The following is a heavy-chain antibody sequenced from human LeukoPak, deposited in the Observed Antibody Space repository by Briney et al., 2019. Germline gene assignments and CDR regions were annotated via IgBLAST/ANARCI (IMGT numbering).Heavy chain of an antibody. V-gene: IGHV4-34*01. CDR3: ARVVGYCSSTICYFDY. CDR1: GGSFSGYY. CDR2: INHSGST. Sequence: PSETLSLTCAVYGGSFSGYYWSWIRQPPGKGLEWIGEINHSGSTNYNPSLKSRVTIPVDTSKNQFSLKLSSVTAADTAVYYCARVVGYCSSTICYFDYWGQGTLVTVSS. J-gene: IGHJ4*02. D-gene: IGHD2-2*01.